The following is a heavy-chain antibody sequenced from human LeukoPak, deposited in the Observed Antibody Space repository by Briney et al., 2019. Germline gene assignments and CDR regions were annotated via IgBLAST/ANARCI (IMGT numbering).Heavy chain of an antibody. V-gene: IGHV2-5*01. CDR1: GFSLSTSGVG. J-gene: IGHJ1*01. CDR3: ARVPHDSRGYYSAEYFQY. D-gene: IGHD3-22*01. Sequence: SGPTLVKPTQTLTLTCTFSGFSLSTSGVGVGWIRQPPGKALEWLALIYWNDDERYSPPLKSRLTITKDTSKNQVVLTMTNMDPMDTATYYCARVPHDSRGYYSAEYFQYWGQGTLVTVSS. CDR2: IYWNDDE.